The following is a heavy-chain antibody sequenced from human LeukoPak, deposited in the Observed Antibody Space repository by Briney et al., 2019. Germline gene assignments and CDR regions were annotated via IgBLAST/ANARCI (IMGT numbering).Heavy chain of an antibody. V-gene: IGHV4-31*03. CDR3: ARGDGYIHFDY. CDR1: GGSISSGGYY. CDR2: IYYSGST. J-gene: IGHJ4*02. Sequence: PSQTLSLTCTVSGGSISSGGYYWSWLRQHPGTGLEWIGYIYYSGSTYYNPSLKSRVTISVDTSKNQFSLKLSSVTAADTAVYYCARGDGYIHFDYWGQGTLVTVSS. D-gene: IGHD5-24*01.